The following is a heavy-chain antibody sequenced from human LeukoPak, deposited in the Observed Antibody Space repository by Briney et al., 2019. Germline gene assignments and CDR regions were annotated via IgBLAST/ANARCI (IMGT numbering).Heavy chain of an antibody. CDR1: GFXFSDYY. CDR2: SSSRTSNT. CDR3: ARVSGSGHDFDY. D-gene: IGHD5-12*01. Sequence: GGSLRLSCAASGFXFSDYYISWIRQAPGKGLEWVSYSSSRTSNTNYADSVKGRFTISRDNAKNSLYLQMNSLRAEDTAVYYCARVSGSGHDFDYWGQGTLVTVSS. J-gene: IGHJ4*02. V-gene: IGHV3-11*05.